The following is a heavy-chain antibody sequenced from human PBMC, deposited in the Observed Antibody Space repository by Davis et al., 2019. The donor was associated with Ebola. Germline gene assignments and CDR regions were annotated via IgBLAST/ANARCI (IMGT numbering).Heavy chain of an antibody. V-gene: IGHV3-33*01. CDR1: GFTFSSYG. Sequence: LKISCAASGFTFSSYGMHWVRQAPDKGLEWVAVIWYDGSRKYYGDSVKGRFTISRDNSNNLLYLQMNSLRAEDTAVYYCAIPDCSGANCYSVYIKNWGQGTLVTVSS. CDR3: AIPDCSGANCYSVYIKN. D-gene: IGHD2-15*01. J-gene: IGHJ4*02. CDR2: IWYDGSRK.